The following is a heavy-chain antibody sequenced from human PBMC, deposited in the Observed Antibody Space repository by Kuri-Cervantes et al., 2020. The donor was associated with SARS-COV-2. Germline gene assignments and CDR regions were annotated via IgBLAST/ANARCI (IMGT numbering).Heavy chain of an antibody. Sequence: GGSLRLSCAASGFTFSSYAMHWVRQAPGKGLEWVAVISYDGSNKYYADSVKGRFTISRDNSKNTLYLQMNSLRAEDTAVYYCATGVNHGGLTIFGVVIPPFDYWGQGTLVTVSS. CDR2: ISYDGSNK. V-gene: IGHV3-30-3*01. J-gene: IGHJ4*02. D-gene: IGHD3-3*01. CDR1: GFTFSSYA. CDR3: ATGVNHGGLTIFGVVIPPFDY.